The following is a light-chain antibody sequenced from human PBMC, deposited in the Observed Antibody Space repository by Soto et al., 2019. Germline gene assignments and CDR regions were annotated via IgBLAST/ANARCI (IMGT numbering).Light chain of an antibody. V-gene: IGKV3-11*01. CDR1: QSVSSY. CDR3: KRDRNWLRT. J-gene: IGKJ1*01. Sequence: EIVLTQSPATLSLSPGERATLSCRASQSVSSYLAWYQQKPGQAPRLLIYDASNRATGIPARFSGSGSGTDFLFPISSLEPENLPFYSCKRDRNWLRTLGKGTKVNIK. CDR2: DAS.